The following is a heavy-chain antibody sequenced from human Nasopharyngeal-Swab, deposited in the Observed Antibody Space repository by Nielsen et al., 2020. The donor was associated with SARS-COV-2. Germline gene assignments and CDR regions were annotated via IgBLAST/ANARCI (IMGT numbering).Heavy chain of an antibody. CDR3: ARDPMMCRSTSCAFVH. D-gene: IGHD2-2*01. CDR1: GFTFTNYY. J-gene: IGHJ4*02. Sequence: ASVKVSCKASGFTFTNYYIHWVRQAPGQGLEWMAIINPSGGSPTYAQRFQGRVTMTWDTSTGTVYMEISSLRFDDTAVYYCARDPMMCRSTSCAFVHWGQGTLVTVSS. CDR2: INPSGGSP. V-gene: IGHV1-46*01.